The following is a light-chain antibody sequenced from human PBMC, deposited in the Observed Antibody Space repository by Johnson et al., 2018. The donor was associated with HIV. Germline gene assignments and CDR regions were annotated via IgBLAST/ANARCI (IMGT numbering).Light chain of an antibody. CDR1: RPNIGNNY. V-gene: IGLV1-51*01. CDR2: DNN. Sequence: QSVLTQPPSVSAAPGQKVTISCSGSRPNIGNNYVSWYQQLPGTAPKLLNYDNNKRPSGIPDRFSGYKSGTSAILGISEIQTGVEADYYCGTWDSNLGAGEVFGTGTNVTGL. J-gene: IGLJ1*01. CDR3: GTWDSNLGAGEV.